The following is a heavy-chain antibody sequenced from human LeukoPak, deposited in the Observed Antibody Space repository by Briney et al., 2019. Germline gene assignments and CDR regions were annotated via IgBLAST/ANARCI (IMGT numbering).Heavy chain of an antibody. D-gene: IGHD3-9*01. CDR3: AREVPLGAIF. J-gene: IGHJ4*02. Sequence: SETLSLTCAVYGGSLSGYYWSWIRQPPGKGLGWIGEINHSGSTNYNPSLKSRVTISVDTSKNQFSLKLSSVTAADTAVYYCAREVPLGAIFWSQGTLVTVSS. CDR1: GGSLSGYY. V-gene: IGHV4-34*01. CDR2: INHSGST.